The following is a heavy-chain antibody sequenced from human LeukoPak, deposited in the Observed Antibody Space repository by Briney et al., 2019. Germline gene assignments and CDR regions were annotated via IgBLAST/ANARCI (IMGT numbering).Heavy chain of an antibody. CDR1: GFTFSSYS. Sequence: NAGGSLRLSCAASGFTFSSYSMNWVRQAPGKGLEWVSSISSSSSYIYYADSVKGRFTISRDNAKNSLYLQMNSLRAEDTAVYYCARDLSMFRGVICAFDIWGQGAMVTVSS. CDR3: ARDLSMFRGVICAFDI. J-gene: IGHJ3*02. CDR2: ISSSSSYI. D-gene: IGHD3-10*01. V-gene: IGHV3-21*04.